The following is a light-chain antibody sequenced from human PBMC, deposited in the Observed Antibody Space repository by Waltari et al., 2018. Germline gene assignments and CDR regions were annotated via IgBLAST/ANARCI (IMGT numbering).Light chain of an antibody. V-gene: IGKV3D-15*01. CDR1: QGVSTS. J-gene: IGKJ5*01. CDR3: QQYNNWPPIT. CDR2: SAS. Sequence: IGINEAPPTLAGAPRERANPPCRASQGVSTSLAWYQQRPGRAPRLLIQSASTRAPGIPARFSGSGSETEFTLTISNLQSEDFALYYCQQYNNWPPITFGQGTRLEIK.